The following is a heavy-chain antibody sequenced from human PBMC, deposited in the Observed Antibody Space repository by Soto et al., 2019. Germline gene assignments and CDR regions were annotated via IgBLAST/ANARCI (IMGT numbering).Heavy chain of an antibody. V-gene: IGHV1-3*01. CDR3: ARNTRHYYDSSGYSWFDP. J-gene: IGHJ5*02. D-gene: IGHD3-22*01. CDR2: VNAGNGNT. Sequence: GSGKVSFKASGYPFTSYAVHWVRQAPGQSLEWMGWVNAGNGNTKYSQKFQGRVTITRDTSASTAYMELSRLRSEDTAVYYCARNTRHYYDSSGYSWFDPWGQGTMVTVSS. CDR1: GYPFTSYA.